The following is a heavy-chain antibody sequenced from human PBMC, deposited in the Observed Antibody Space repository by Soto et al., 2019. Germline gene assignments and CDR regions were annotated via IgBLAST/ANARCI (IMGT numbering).Heavy chain of an antibody. Sequence: SETMSLTCAVYGGSFSGYYWSWIRKPQGKGLEWIGEINHSGSTNYNPSLKSRVTISVDTSKNQFSLKLSSVTAADTAVYYCARGPSITIFGVVISNWFDPWGQGTLVTVSS. J-gene: IGHJ5*02. V-gene: IGHV4-34*01. CDR3: ARGPSITIFGVVISNWFDP. D-gene: IGHD3-3*01. CDR1: GGSFSGYY. CDR2: INHSGST.